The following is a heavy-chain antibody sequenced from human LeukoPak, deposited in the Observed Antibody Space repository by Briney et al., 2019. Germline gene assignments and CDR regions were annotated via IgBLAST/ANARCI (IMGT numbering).Heavy chain of an antibody. D-gene: IGHD3-3*01. CDR1: GFTFSNYS. CDR2: ISSSSSYI. Sequence: PGGSLRLXCAASGFTFSNYSMNWVRQAPGKGLEWVSSISSSSSYIYYADSVKGRFTISRDNAKNSLYLQMNSLRAEDTAVYYCARDRYDFWSGYYVYWGQGTLVTVSS. J-gene: IGHJ4*02. V-gene: IGHV3-21*01. CDR3: ARDRYDFWSGYYVY.